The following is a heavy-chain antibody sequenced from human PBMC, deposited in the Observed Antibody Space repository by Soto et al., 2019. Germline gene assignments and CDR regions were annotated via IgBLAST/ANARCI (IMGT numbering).Heavy chain of an antibody. Sequence: SVKVSCKASGGTFSSYAISWVRQAPGQGLEWMGGIIPIFGTANYAQKFQGRVTITADESTSAAYMELSSLRSEDTAVYYCARDLSSSWIYYYYYGMDVWGQGTTVTVSS. CDR1: GGTFSSYA. J-gene: IGHJ6*02. D-gene: IGHD6-13*01. V-gene: IGHV1-69*13. CDR2: IIPIFGTA. CDR3: ARDLSSSWIYYYYYGMDV.